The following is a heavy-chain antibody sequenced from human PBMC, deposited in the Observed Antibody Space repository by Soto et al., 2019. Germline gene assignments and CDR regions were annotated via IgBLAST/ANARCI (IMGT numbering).Heavy chain of an antibody. D-gene: IGHD5-12*01. J-gene: IGHJ3*02. CDR2: ISYDGSNK. Sequence: QAGGSLRLSCAASGFTFSSYAMHWVRQAPGKGLEWVAVISYDGSNKYYADSVKGRFTISRDNSKNTLYLQMNSLRAEDTAVYYCARGGGGYNPTAAFDIWGQGTMVTVSS. CDR1: GFTFSSYA. V-gene: IGHV3-30-3*01. CDR3: ARGGGGYNPTAAFDI.